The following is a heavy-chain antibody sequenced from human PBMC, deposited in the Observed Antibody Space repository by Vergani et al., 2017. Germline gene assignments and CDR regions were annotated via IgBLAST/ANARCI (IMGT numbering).Heavy chain of an antibody. CDR3: AKTFTVNPAEYFQH. D-gene: IGHD4-17*01. J-gene: IGHJ1*01. CDR1: GFTFSSYG. Sequence: VQLLESGGGLVQPGGSLRLSCAASGFTFSSYGMHWVRQAPGKGLEWVAFIRYDGSNKYYADSVKGRFTISRDNSKNTLYLQMNSLRAEDTAVYYCAKTFTVNPAEYFQHWGQGTLVTVSS. CDR2: IRYDGSNK. V-gene: IGHV3-30*02.